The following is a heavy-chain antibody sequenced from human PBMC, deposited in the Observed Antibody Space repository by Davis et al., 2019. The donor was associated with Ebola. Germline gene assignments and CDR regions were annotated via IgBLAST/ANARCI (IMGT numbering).Heavy chain of an antibody. J-gene: IGHJ5*02. D-gene: IGHD1-26*01. CDR2: INAGNGNT. CDR1: GYTFTSYA. CDR3: ARDSGSYYNWFDP. V-gene: IGHV1-3*01. Sequence: ASVKVSCKASGYTFTSYAMHWARQAPGQRLEWMGWINAGNGNTKYSQKFQGRVTITRDTSASTAYMELSSLRSEDTAVYYCARDSGSYYNWFDPWGQGTLVTVSS.